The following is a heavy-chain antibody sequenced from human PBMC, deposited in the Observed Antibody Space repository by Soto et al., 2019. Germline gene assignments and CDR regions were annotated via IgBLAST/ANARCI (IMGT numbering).Heavy chain of an antibody. CDR3: AKDPYYDPGVDY. Sequence: PGGSLRLSCAASGFTFSSYAMSWVRQAPGKGLEWVSAISGSGGSTYYADSVKGRFTISRDNSKDTLYLQMNSLRAEDTAVYYCAKDPYYDPGVDYWGQGTLVTVSS. D-gene: IGHD3-22*01. CDR1: GFTFSSYA. J-gene: IGHJ4*02. V-gene: IGHV3-23*01. CDR2: ISGSGGST.